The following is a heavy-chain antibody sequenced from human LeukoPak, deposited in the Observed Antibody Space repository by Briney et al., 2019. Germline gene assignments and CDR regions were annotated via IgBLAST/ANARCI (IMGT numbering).Heavy chain of an antibody. CDR1: GVTFSSYA. J-gene: IGHJ6*02. Sequence: GGSLRLSCAAPGVTFSSYAMHLVRQAPGKGLEWVAVISYDGSNKYYADSVKGRFTISRDNSKNTLYLQMNSLRAEDTAVYYCATQAAEYYYYGMDVWGQGTTVTVSS. CDR3: ATQAAEYYYYGMDV. V-gene: IGHV3-30-3*02. CDR2: ISYDGSNK. D-gene: IGHD2-15*01.